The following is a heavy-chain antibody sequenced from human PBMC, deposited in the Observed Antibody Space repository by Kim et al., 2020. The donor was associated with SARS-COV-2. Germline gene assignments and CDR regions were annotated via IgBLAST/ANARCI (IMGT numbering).Heavy chain of an antibody. CDR1: GFAFSSYG. CDR2: VSYDGSHK. V-gene: IGHV3-30*18. D-gene: IGHD1-26*01. Sequence: GGSLRLSCAASGFAFSSYGIHWVRQAPGKGLEWVTIVSYDGSHKYYADSVKGRFTISRDKSKNTVYLQMNTLRAEDTAVYYCAKDRLAGATQVGSVDYWG. CDR3: AKDRLAGATQVGSVDY. J-gene: IGHJ4*01.